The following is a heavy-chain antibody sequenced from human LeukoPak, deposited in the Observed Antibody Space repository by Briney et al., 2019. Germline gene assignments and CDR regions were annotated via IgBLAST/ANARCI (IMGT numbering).Heavy chain of an antibody. V-gene: IGHV3-7*05. CDR3: AKERGNYFDY. Sequence: GGSLRLSCVASGFTFRSSWMTWVRQAPGKGLEWVANMNQDGSGRYYVDTVKGRFTISRDNAKNSLYLQMNSLRAEDTAVYYCAKERGNYFDYWGQGALVTVSS. D-gene: IGHD3-10*01. CDR1: GFTFRSSW. CDR2: MNQDGSGR. J-gene: IGHJ4*02.